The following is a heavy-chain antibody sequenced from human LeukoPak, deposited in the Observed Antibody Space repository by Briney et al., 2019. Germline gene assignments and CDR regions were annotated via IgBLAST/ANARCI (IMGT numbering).Heavy chain of an antibody. CDR1: GFTFGDHA. CDR3: AKDYYDSSVWRGYYFDY. CDR2: ISGSGGTT. Sequence: GGSLRLSCRGFGFTFGDHAMNWVRQAPGKGLEWVSTISGSGGTTYYADSVKGRFTISRDNSKNTLYLQMDSLRAEDTAVYYCAKDYYDSSVWRGYYFDYWGQGTLVTVSS. J-gene: IGHJ4*02. D-gene: IGHD3-22*01. V-gene: IGHV3-23*01.